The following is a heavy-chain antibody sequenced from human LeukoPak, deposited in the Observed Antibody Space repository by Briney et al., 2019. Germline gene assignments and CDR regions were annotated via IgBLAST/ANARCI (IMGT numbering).Heavy chain of an antibody. CDR3: ARDLRRYSYGHGADY. V-gene: IGHV1-18*01. J-gene: IGHJ4*02. CDR1: GYTFTGYG. D-gene: IGHD5-18*01. Sequence: SVKVCCKACGYTFTGYGITWVRQAPGQGLEWWGWIRAYNGNTDYAQKLQGRVTMTTDTSTSTAYMELRSLTSDDTALYYCARDLRRYSYGHGADYWGQGTLVTVSS. CDR2: IRAYNGNT.